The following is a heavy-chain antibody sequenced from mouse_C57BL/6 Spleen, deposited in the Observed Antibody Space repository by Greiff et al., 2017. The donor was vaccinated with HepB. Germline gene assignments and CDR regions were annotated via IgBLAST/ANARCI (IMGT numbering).Heavy chain of an antibody. CDR3: AGGPIWGGY. CDR1: GYTFTDYY. D-gene: IGHD6-5*01. Sequence: VQLQQSGPELVKPGASVKISCKASGYTFTDYYMNWVKQSHGKSLEWIGDINPNNGGTSYNQKFKGKATLTVDKSSSTAYMELRSLTSEDSAVYYCAGGPIWGGYWGQGTTLTVSS. CDR2: INPNNGGT. J-gene: IGHJ2*01. V-gene: IGHV1-26*01.